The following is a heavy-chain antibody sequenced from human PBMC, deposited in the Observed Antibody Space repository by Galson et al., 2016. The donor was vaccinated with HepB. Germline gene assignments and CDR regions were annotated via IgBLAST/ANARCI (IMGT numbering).Heavy chain of an antibody. CDR3: ARDDGDYSNSY. CDR2: IRPDGNQI. Sequence: SLRLSCATSGLTFRNYWMSWVRQAPGKGLEWVANIRPDGNQIFCVDSVRGRFTVSRDNAQNTLYLQMNSLRADDTAVYYCARDDGDYSNSYWGQGTLVTVSS. D-gene: IGHD4-11*01. V-gene: IGHV3-7*03. CDR1: GLTFRNYW. J-gene: IGHJ4*02.